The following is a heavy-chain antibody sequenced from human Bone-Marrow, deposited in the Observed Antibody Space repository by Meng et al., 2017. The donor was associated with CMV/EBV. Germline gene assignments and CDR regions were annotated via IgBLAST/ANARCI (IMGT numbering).Heavy chain of an antibody. Sequence: GESLKISCAASGFTFSSYSMNWVRQAPGKGLEWVAFIRYDGSNKYYADSVKGRFTISRDNAKNSLYLQMNCLRAEDTAVYYCARVGVGRDGYFDYWGQGTLVTVSS. CDR1: GFTFSSYS. CDR2: IRYDGSNK. V-gene: IGHV3-30*02. D-gene: IGHD5-24*01. CDR3: ARVGVGRDGYFDY. J-gene: IGHJ4*02.